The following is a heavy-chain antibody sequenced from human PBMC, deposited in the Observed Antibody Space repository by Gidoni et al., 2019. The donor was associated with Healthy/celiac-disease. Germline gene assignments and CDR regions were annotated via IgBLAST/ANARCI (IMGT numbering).Heavy chain of an antibody. CDR3: AKDKPPSQPPYSSSWYGEYSGSYFSDY. CDR2: ISYDGSNK. J-gene: IGHJ4*02. V-gene: IGHV3-30*18. Sequence: QVQLVESGGGVVQPGRSLRLSCAASGFTFSSYGMHWVRQAPGKGLEWVAVISYDGSNKYYADSVKGRFTISRDNSKNTLYLQMNSLRAEDTAVYYCAKDKPPSQPPYSSSWYGEYSGSYFSDYWGQGTLVTVSS. CDR1: GFTFSSYG. D-gene: IGHD6-13*01.